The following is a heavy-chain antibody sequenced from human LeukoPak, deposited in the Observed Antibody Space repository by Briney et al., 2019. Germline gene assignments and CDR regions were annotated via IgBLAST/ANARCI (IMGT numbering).Heavy chain of an antibody. CDR1: GYTFTGYY. Sequence: ASVKVSCKASGYTFTGYYMHWVRQAPGQGLEWMGQINPNSGGTNYVQKFQGRVTMTRDTSFTTAYMELSGLRSDDTAVYYCARVRIGVAGNTFDMWGQGTMVTASS. CDR2: INPNSGGT. CDR3: ARVRIGVAGNTFDM. D-gene: IGHD6-19*01. J-gene: IGHJ3*02. V-gene: IGHV1-2*06.